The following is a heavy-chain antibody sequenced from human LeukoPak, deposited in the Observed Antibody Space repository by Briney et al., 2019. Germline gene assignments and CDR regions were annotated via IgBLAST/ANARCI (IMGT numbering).Heavy chain of an antibody. Sequence: ASVKVSCKASGYTFVTYGINWVRPAPGQGPEWIGWISTYNGNTKYALKFQDRVTLTRDTSTTTAYMELKSLTSDDRAVYYCARASFDRWGQGTLVIVSS. V-gene: IGHV1-18*01. CDR3: ARASFDR. CDR2: ISTYNGNT. CDR1: GYTFVTYG. J-gene: IGHJ4*02.